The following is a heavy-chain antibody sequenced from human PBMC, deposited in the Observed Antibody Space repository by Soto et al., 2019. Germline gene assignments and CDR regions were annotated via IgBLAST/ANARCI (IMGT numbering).Heavy chain of an antibody. CDR2: ISGSGGST. CDR1: GFTFSSYA. V-gene: IGHV3-23*01. Sequence: PGGSLRLSCAASGFTFSSYAMSWVRQAPGKGLEWVSAISGSGGSTYYADSVKGRFTISRDNSKNTLYLQMNSMRAEDTAVYYCAKDRDSSGWYSGAFDIWGQGTMVTVSS. CDR3: AKDRDSSGWYSGAFDI. D-gene: IGHD6-19*01. J-gene: IGHJ3*02.